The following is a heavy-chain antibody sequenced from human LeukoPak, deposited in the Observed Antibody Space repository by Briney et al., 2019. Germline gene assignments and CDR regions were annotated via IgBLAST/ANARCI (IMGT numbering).Heavy chain of an antibody. V-gene: IGHV3-23*01. D-gene: IGHD5-12*01. Sequence: GGSLRLSCAASGFTFTSYAMSWVRRAPGKGLEWVSAISGSGTSTYYAGSVKGRFTLSRDNSKNTLYLQMNSLRAEDTAVYYCAKIKSGYYHFDYWGQGSLVTVSS. CDR2: ISGSGTST. CDR3: AKIKSGYYHFDY. CDR1: GFTFTSYA. J-gene: IGHJ4*02.